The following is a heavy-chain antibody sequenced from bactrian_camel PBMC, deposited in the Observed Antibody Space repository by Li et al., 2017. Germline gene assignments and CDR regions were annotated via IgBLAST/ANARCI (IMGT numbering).Heavy chain of an antibody. Sequence: HVQLVESGGGSVQAGGSLRLSCVASEYTYRMAWLCQPAGKEREGVAGIRIGSDGLLTYADSVKGRFTISKDNARNWLDLQMDSLEPGDTARYYCAADRRRQGPPSLRPGDYSVWGQGTQVTVS. CDR3: AADRRRQGPPSLRPGDYSV. D-gene: IGHD2*01. CDR1: EYTYR. J-gene: IGHJ4*01. CDR2: IRIGSDGL. V-gene: IGHV3S1*01.